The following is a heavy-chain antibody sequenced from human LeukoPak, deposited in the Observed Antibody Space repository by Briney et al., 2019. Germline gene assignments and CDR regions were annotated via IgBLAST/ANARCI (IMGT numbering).Heavy chain of an antibody. CDR2: ISWNSGSI. CDR1: GFTLDEYA. V-gene: IGHV3-9*01. CDR3: AKVFALTGYYGMDV. Sequence: PGGSLRLSCAASGFTLDEYAMHCVPQAPGKGLECVSGISWNSGSIGYAESLKGRFTISRDNAKNSLYLQMNSLRAEDTALYYCAKVFALTGYYGMDVWGLGTTVTVSS. D-gene: IGHD3-10*02. J-gene: IGHJ6*02.